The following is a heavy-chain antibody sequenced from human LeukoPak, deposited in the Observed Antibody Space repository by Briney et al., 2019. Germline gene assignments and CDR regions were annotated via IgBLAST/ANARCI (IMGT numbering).Heavy chain of an antibody. J-gene: IGHJ6*03. CDR2: IIPIFGTA. CDR1: GGTFSSYA. D-gene: IGHD1-7*01. V-gene: IGHV1-69*05. CDR3: ARVGTKTGTPLRDYYYYMDV. Sequence: SVTVSCKASGGTFSSYAISWVRQAPGQGLEWMGGIIPIFGTANYAQKFQGRVTITTDESTSTAYMELSSLRSEDTAVYYCARVGTKTGTPLRDYYYYMDVWGKGTTVTVSS.